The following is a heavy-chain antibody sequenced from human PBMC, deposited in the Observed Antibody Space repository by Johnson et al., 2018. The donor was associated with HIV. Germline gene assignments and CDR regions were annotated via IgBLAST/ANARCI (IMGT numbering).Heavy chain of an antibody. J-gene: IGHJ3*01. CDR2: IAYDGSNK. CDR3: AKGHKRIVVLIDGLDR. D-gene: IGHD3-22*01. CDR1: GFTFSSYA. V-gene: IGHV3-30*04. Sequence: QVQLVESGGGVVQPGRSLRLSCAASGFTFSSYAIHWVRQAPGTGLEWVAVIAYDGSNKYYADSVTGRFTISRDNSKNTLYLQMNSLRAEETAVYYCAKGHKRIVVLIDGLDRWGQGTMVTVSS.